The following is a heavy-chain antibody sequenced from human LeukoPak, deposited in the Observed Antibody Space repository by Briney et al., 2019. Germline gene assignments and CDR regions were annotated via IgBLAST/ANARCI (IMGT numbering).Heavy chain of an antibody. CDR2: ISGSGGST. V-gene: IGHV3-23*01. D-gene: IGHD5-24*01. Sequence: GGSLRLSCAASGFTFSSYVMSWVRQAPGKGLAWVSAISGSGGSTYYADSVKGRITISRDNAKNTLYLQMNSLRAEDTAVYYCAKEMATITGYFDYWGQGTLVTVSS. CDR3: AKEMATITGYFDY. J-gene: IGHJ4*02. CDR1: GFTFSSYV.